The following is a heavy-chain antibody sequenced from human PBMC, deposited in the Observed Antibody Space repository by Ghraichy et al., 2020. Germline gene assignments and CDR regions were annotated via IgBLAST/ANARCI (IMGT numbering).Heavy chain of an antibody. Sequence: SETLSLTCAVSGGSISSGGYSWSWIRQPPGKGLEWIGYIYHSGSTYYNPSLKSRVTISVDRSKNQFSLKLSSVTAADTAVYYCARAQKLSMLDYWGQGTLVTVSS. D-gene: IGHD2-8*01. V-gene: IGHV4-30-2*01. CDR3: ARAQKLSMLDY. J-gene: IGHJ4*02. CDR1: GGSISSGGYS. CDR2: IYHSGST.